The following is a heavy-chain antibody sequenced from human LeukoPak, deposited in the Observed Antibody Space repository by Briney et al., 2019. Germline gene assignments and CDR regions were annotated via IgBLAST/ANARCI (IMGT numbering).Heavy chain of an antibody. Sequence: ASVKVSCKASGYTFTSYGISWVRQAPGQGLEWMGWISAYNGNTNYAQKLQGRVTMTTDTSTSTAYMELRSLRSDDTAVYYCARDPGLWFGELRDAFDIWGQGTMVTVSS. CDR3: ARDPGLWFGELRDAFDI. CDR1: GYTFTSYG. V-gene: IGHV1-18*01. D-gene: IGHD3-10*01. J-gene: IGHJ3*02. CDR2: ISAYNGNT.